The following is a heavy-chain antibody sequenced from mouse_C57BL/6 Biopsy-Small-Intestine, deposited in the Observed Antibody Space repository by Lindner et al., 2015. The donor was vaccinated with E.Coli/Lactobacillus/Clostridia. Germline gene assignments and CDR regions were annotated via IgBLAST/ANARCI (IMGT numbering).Heavy chain of an antibody. CDR2: IIPVFGTA. J-gene: IGHJ1*01. CDR3: AKRTLGAPRLPYYYFAGMDV. V-gene: IGHV1S126*01. D-gene: IGHD1-1*01. CDR1: GGSFNTYA. Sequence: SCKASGGSFNTYAIGWVRQAPGQGLEWMGGIIPVFGTANYAQKFQDRVTITAGESTSTAYMELSSLRSEDTAVYYCAKRTLGAPRLPYYYFAGMDVWGQGTTVTVSS.